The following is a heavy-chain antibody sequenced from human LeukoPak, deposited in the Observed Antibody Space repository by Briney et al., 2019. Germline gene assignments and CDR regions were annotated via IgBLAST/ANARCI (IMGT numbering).Heavy chain of an antibody. D-gene: IGHD2-2*03. CDR2: IYYSGST. J-gene: IGHJ4*02. V-gene: IGHV4-61*01. CDR1: GASVSSLRYH. Sequence: AETLSLTCTVSGASVSSLRYHWMWIRQPPGKGLEWIGYIYYSGSTNYNPSLKSRVTISVDTSKNQFSLKLSSVTAADTAVYYCARSLDGYCSSTSCTMFDYWGQGTLVTVSS. CDR3: ARSLDGYCSSTSCTMFDY.